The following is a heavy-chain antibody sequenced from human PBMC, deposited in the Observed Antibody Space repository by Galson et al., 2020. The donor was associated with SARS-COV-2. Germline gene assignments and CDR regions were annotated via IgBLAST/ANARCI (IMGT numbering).Heavy chain of an antibody. V-gene: IGHV3-15*07. CDR1: GFTFSNAW. CDR3: TTDKDDFCSGPDVDY. J-gene: IGHJ4*02. Sequence: GGSLRLSCAASGFTFSNAWMNWVRQAPGKGLEWVGHIKSTTDGGTTDYAAPVKGRFTISRDDSKNTLYLQMNSLKTEDTAVYYCTTDKDDFCSGPDVDYWGQGTLVTVSS. D-gene: IGHD3-3*01. CDR2: IKSTTDGGTT.